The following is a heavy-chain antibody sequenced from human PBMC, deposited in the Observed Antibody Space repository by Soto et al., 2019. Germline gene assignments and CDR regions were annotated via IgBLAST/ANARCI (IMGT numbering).Heavy chain of an antibody. J-gene: IGHJ5*02. V-gene: IGHV4-59*01. CDR1: GGSISSYY. CDR2: IYYSGST. CDR3: ARDLGLAARSGNWFDP. D-gene: IGHD6-6*01. Sequence: PSETLSLTCTVSGGSISSYYWSWIRQPPGKGLEWIGYIYYSGSTNYNPSLKSRVTISVDTSKNQFSLKLSSVTAADTAVYYCARDLGLAARSGNWFDPWGQGTLVTVSS.